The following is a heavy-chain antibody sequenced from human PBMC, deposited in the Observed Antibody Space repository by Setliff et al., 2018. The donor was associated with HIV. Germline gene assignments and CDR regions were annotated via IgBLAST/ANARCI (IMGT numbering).Heavy chain of an antibody. J-gene: IGHJ4*02. CDR2: INLSRST. Sequence: LSLTCAVSGGSISSGGYSWSWIRQPPGRGLEWIGEINLSRSTDSNPSLKRRVTISVDTSKNQFSLRLSSVPAGDTAVYYCTRRRGPMVRGVDPTPSYYDSSAYYHPVWGQGTLVTVSS. V-gene: IGHV4-30-2*01. CDR3: TRRRGPMVRGVDPTPSYYDSSAYYHPV. CDR1: GGSISSGGYS. D-gene: IGHD3-22*01.